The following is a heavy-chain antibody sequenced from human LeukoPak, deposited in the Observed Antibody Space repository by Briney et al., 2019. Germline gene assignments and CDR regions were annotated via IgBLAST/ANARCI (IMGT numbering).Heavy chain of an antibody. CDR3: AKDNSAYSFDY. V-gene: IGHV3-30*02. D-gene: IGHD5-12*01. CDR1: GFIFNSYG. Sequence: GGSLRLSCAASGFIFNSYGMHWVRQAPGKGLEWVAFIRSDGSNKYYPDSVKGRFTISRDNSKNTLYLQMNSLRAEDTAVYYCAKDNSAYSFDYWGQGTLVTVSS. J-gene: IGHJ4*02. CDR2: IRSDGSNK.